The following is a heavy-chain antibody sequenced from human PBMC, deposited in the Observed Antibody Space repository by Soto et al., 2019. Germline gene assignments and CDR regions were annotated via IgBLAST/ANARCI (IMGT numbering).Heavy chain of an antibody. CDR3: VRGASLNFDY. Sequence: EVQLVESGGGVLRPGGSLRLSCAASGFTFDDYGISWARQAPGKRLEWVSGVNWNGGSTGYADSVKGRFTISRDNAKNSLYLQMNSLRAEDTAFYYCVRGASLNFDYWGQGTLVTVSS. CDR1: GFTFDDYG. CDR2: VNWNGGST. J-gene: IGHJ4*02. V-gene: IGHV3-20*04. D-gene: IGHD1-26*01.